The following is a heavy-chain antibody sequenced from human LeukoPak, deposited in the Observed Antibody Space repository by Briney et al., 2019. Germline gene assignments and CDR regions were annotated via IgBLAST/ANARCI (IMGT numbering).Heavy chain of an antibody. Sequence: GGSLRLSCAASGFTVSSNYMSWVRQAPGKGLEWVSVIYSGGSTYYADSVKGRFTISRDNSKNTLYLQMNSLRAEDTAVYYCARDIAYDSNGYYSHHFDYWGQGTLVTVSS. CDR1: GFTVSSNY. J-gene: IGHJ4*02. D-gene: IGHD3-22*01. CDR2: IYSGGST. CDR3: ARDIAYDSNGYYSHHFDY. V-gene: IGHV3-53*01.